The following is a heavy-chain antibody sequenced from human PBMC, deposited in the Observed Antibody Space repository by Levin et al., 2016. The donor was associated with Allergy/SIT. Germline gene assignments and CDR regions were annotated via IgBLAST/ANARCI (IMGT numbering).Heavy chain of an antibody. D-gene: IGHD6-13*01. CDR1: GYTFTSYG. CDR3: ARGSLRNWFDL. J-gene: IGHJ5*02. V-gene: IGHV1-18*04. Sequence: ASVKVSCKASGYTFTSYGLAWVRQAPGQQLEWMGWISGDNGNTNYAHKFQGRVTITADTSTGTAYMELRSLTSDDTAVYYCARGSLRNWFDLWGQGTLVSVSS. CDR2: ISGDNGNT.